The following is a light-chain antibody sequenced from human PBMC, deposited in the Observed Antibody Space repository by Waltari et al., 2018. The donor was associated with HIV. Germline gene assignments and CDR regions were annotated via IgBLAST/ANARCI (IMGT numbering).Light chain of an antibody. V-gene: IGKV1-39*01. J-gene: IGKJ2*01. CDR1: QNISHY. CDR3: QQDFDLPYT. CDR2: TSS. Sequence: DIQMTQSPSSLSASVGDKVTITCRASQNISHYLNWYQQLPGKAPNLLIYTSSTLQNGVPSRITGSGTGTDFTLSINNLRPEDSATYICQQDFDLPYTFGQGTKIDIK.